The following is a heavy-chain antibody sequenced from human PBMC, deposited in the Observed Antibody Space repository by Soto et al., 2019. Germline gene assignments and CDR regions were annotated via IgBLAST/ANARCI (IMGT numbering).Heavy chain of an antibody. CDR2: INPSGGST. Sequence: ASVKVSCKASGYTFTSYCMHWVRQAPGQGLEWMGIINPSGGSTSYAQKFQGRVTMTRDTSTSTVYMELSSLRSEDTAVYYCARDRIAAAGTFYYYYGMDVWGQGTTVTVSS. V-gene: IGHV1-46*03. CDR3: ARDRIAAAGTFYYYYGMDV. D-gene: IGHD6-13*01. J-gene: IGHJ6*02. CDR1: GYTFTSYC.